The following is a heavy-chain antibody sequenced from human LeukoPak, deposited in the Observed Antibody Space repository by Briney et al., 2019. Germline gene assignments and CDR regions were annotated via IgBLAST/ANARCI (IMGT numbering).Heavy chain of an antibody. CDR1: GFTFSSYA. CDR3: AKDISYGSGSSLRY. J-gene: IGHJ4*02. CDR2: ISGSGGST. D-gene: IGHD3-10*01. Sequence: PGGSLRLSCASYGFTFSSYAMIWVRQAPGKGLEWVSAISGSGGSTYYADSVKGRFTISRDNSKNTLYLQMNSLRAEDTAVYYCAKDISYGSGSSLRYWGQGTLVTVSS. V-gene: IGHV3-23*01.